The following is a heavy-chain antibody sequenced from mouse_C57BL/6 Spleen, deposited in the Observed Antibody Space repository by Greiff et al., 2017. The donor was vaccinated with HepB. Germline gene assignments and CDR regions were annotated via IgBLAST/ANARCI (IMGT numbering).Heavy chain of an antibody. CDR2: ISDGGSYT. CDR1: GFTFSSYA. V-gene: IGHV5-4*01. CDR3: ARDRGPYYGSSPFDY. Sequence: EVKVEESGGGLVKPGGSLKLSCAASGFTFSSYAMSWVRQTPEKRLEWVATISDGGSYTYYPDNVKGRFTISRDNAKNNLYLQMSHLKSEDTAMYYCARDRGPYYGSSPFDYWGQGTTLTVSS. D-gene: IGHD1-1*01. J-gene: IGHJ2*01.